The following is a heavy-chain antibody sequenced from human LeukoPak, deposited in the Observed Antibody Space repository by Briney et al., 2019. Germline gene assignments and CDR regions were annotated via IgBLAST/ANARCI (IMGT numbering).Heavy chain of an antibody. Sequence: ASVKVSCKASGYTFTSYGISWVRQAPGQGLEWMGIINPSGGSTSYAQKFQGRVTTTRDTSTSTVYMELSSLRSEDTAVYYCARGGYYGSGSLDYYYYMDVWGKGTTVTISS. V-gene: IGHV1-46*01. J-gene: IGHJ6*03. CDR3: ARGGYYGSGSLDYYYYMDV. CDR2: INPSGGST. D-gene: IGHD3-10*01. CDR1: GYTFTSYG.